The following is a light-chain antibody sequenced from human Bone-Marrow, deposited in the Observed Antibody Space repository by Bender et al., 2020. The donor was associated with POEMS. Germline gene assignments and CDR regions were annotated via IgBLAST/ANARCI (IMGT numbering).Light chain of an antibody. J-gene: IGLJ1*01. CDR3: QAWDSSAAV. CDR2: QNN. CDR1: KLGDKY. V-gene: IGLV3-1*01. Sequence: SYELTQAPSMSVSPGQTANITCSGNKLGDKYACWYQQKPGQAPILVIYQNNKRPSGIPGRFSGSNSGNTATLTISGTQAMDEADYYCQAWDSSAAVFAGGTKVTVL.